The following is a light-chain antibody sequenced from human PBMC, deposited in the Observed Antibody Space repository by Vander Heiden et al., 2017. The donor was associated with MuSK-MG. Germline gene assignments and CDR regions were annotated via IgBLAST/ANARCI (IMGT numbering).Light chain of an antibody. Sequence: IAVTQSPDSLSLSLGETATITCKASQSPLSFKNNRHDCAWYQQKSGQPPRLRIYWASTRESGVPDRFSGSGSGTDFTLTINSLQAEDAAVYFCQQYYSVPWTFGHGTRVEIK. J-gene: IGKJ1*01. CDR2: WAS. CDR3: QQYYSVPWT. V-gene: IGKV4-1*01. CDR1: QSPLSFKNNRHD.